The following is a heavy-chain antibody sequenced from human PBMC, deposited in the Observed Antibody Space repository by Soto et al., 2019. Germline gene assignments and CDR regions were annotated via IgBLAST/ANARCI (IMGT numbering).Heavy chain of an antibody. J-gene: IGHJ6*02. V-gene: IGHV1-18*04. CDR2: ISAYNGNT. CDR1: GYTFTSYG. Sequence: QVQLVQSGAEVKKPGASVKVSCKASGYTFTSYGISWVRQAPGQGLEWMGWISAYNGNTNYAQKLQGRVTMTTDTSTSTAYMELRSLRSDDTAVYYCARDRDTFLECLWQYDGMDVWGQGTTVTVSS. CDR3: ARDRDTFLECLWQYDGMDV. D-gene: IGHD3-3*02.